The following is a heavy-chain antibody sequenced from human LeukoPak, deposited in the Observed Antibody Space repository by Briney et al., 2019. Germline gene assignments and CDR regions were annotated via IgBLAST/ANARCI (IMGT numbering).Heavy chain of an antibody. V-gene: IGHV4-39*01. CDR3: AREEASVGDY. CDR2: IHYSGST. J-gene: IGHJ4*02. CDR1: GFTFSSYA. D-gene: IGHD2-21*01. Sequence: GSLRLSCAASGFTFSSYAMCWVRQPPGKGLEWIGSIHYSGSTFYSPSLKSRVTISVDTSKNQFSLILTSVTASDTAVYYCAREEASVGDYWGQGILVTVSS.